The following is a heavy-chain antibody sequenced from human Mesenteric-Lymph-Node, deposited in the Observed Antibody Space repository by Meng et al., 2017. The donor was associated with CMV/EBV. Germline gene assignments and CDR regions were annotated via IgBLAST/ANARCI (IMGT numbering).Heavy chain of an antibody. CDR2: ISSSCNTI. V-gene: IGHV3-48*03. J-gene: IGHJ5*02. D-gene: IGHD2-15*01. CDR1: GFIFNNYE. CDR3: ARGSPFVVGVTAINNWFDP. Sequence: GESLKISCPTFGFIFNNYEMHWVRQAPGKGLEWISYISSSCNTIHYADSVKGRFTVSRDNAGNSLYLLMNSLRAEDTAVYYCARGSPFVVGVTAINNWFDPWGQGTRVTVSS.